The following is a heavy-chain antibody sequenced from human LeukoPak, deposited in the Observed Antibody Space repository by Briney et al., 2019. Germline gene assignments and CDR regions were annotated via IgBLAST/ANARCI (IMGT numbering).Heavy chain of an antibody. CDR2: IYYSGST. CDR3: AREEQQLVRTYYYYYYMDV. J-gene: IGHJ6*03. Sequence: SETLSLTCTVSGGSIISYYWSWIRQPPGKGLDWIGYIYYSGSTNYNPSLKSRVTMSVDTSKNQFSLKLSSVTAADTAVYYCAREEQQLVRTYYYYYYMDVWGKGTTVTISS. CDR1: GGSIISYY. V-gene: IGHV4-59*12. D-gene: IGHD6-13*01.